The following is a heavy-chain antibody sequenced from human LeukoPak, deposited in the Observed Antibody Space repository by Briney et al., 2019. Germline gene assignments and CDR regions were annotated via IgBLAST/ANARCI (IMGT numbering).Heavy chain of an antibody. Sequence: PGRSLRLSCAASGFTFSSYAMHWVRQAPGKGLEWVAVISYDGSNKYYADSVKGRFAISRDNSKNTQYLQMNSLRAEDTAVYYCARDSQYSSGWSWTFDYWGQGTLVTVSS. V-gene: IGHV3-30*09. CDR3: ARDSQYSSGWSWTFDY. D-gene: IGHD6-19*01. CDR2: ISYDGSNK. CDR1: GFTFSSYA. J-gene: IGHJ4*02.